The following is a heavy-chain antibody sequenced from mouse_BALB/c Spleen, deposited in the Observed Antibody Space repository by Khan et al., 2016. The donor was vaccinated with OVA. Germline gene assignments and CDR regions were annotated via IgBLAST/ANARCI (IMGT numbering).Heavy chain of an antibody. CDR2: IFPGTGTT. D-gene: IGHD2-1*01. V-gene: IGHV1S132*01. J-gene: IGHJ3*01. CDR1: GYTFTSYW. CDR3: ARGYFGNYEFVY. Sequence: QVQLQQSGAELVKPGASVKLSCKTSGYTFTSYWIQWVKQRPGQGLGGIGQIFPGTGTTYYNENFKGKATLTVDTSSSTADMQLSSLTSEDSAVYFCARGYFGNYEFVYWGQGTLVTVSP.